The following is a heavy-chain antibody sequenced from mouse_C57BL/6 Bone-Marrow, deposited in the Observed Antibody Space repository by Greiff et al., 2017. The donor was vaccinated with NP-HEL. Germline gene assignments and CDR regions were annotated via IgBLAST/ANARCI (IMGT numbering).Heavy chain of an antibody. D-gene: IGHD2-4*01. V-gene: IGHV1-72*01. CDR1: GYTFTSYW. CDR2: IDPNSGGT. J-gene: IGHJ1*03. CDR3: ARRESSIYYDYDGYWYFDV. Sequence: VQLQQPGAELVKPGASVKLSCKASGYTFTSYWMHWVKQRPGRGLEWIGRIDPNSGGTKYNEKFKSKATLTGNKPSSTAYMQLSSLTSEDSAVYYCARRESSIYYDYDGYWYFDVWGTGTTVTVSS.